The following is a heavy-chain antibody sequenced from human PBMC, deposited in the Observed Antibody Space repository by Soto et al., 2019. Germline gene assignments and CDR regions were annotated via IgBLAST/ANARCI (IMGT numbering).Heavy chain of an antibody. Sequence: QVQLVQSGAEVKKPGASVKVSREASGYSFIDYYIHWVRQAPGQGFEWMGRISPKSGGTNYAKKFEGRVTLTWDTSLNTAYMELSSLKSDDTAVYYCARPPGYISDWYYFDLWGQGTRVTVSS. V-gene: IGHV1-2*02. CDR2: ISPKSGGT. D-gene: IGHD3-9*01. CDR3: ARPPGYISDWYYFDL. CDR1: GYSFIDYY. J-gene: IGHJ4*02.